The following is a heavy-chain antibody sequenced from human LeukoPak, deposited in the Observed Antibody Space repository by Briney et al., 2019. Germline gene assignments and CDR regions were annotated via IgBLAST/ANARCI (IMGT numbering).Heavy chain of an antibody. CDR3: ARRERYCSGGSCYSIPQIDY. V-gene: IGHV5-51*01. J-gene: IGHJ4*02. D-gene: IGHD2-15*01. CDR2: IYPGDSDT. Sequence: GESLKISCKGSGYSFTSYWIGWVRQMPGKGLEWTGIIYPGDSDTRYSPSFQGQVTISADKSISTAYLQWSSLKASDTAMYYCARRERYCSGGSCYSIPQIDYWGQGTLVTVSS. CDR1: GYSFTSYW.